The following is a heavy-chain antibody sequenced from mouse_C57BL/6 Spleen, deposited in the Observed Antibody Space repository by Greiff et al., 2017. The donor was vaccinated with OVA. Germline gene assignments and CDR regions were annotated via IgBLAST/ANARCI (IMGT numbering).Heavy chain of an antibody. Sequence: EVMLVEPGGDLVKPGGSLKLSCAASGFTFSSYGMSWVRQTPDKRLEWVATISSGGSYTYYPDSVKGRFTISRDNAKNTLYLQMSSLKSEDTAMYYCARHGDGYPFDYWGQGTTLTVSS. J-gene: IGHJ2*01. CDR1: GFTFSSYG. CDR3: ARHGDGYPFDY. CDR2: ISSGGSYT. V-gene: IGHV5-6*01. D-gene: IGHD2-3*01.